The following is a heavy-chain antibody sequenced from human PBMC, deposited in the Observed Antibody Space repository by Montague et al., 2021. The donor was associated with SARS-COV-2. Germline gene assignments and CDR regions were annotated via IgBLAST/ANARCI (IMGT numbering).Heavy chain of an antibody. D-gene: IGHD3-22*01. Sequence: PALVKPRQTLTLTCTLSGFSLSTSGVGVGWIRQPPGKALEWLALIYWDDDKRYSPSLKSRLTITKDTSKNQVVLTMTNMDPVDTATYYCAHSRYYYYDSSGYRVYYFDYWGQGTLVTVSS. CDR1: GFSLSTSGVG. V-gene: IGHV2-5*02. CDR3: AHSRYYYYDSSGYRVYYFDY. CDR2: IYWDDDK. J-gene: IGHJ4*02.